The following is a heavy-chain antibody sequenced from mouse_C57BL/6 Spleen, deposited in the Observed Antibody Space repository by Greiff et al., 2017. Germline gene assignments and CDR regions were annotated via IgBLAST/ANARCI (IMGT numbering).Heavy chain of an antibody. Sequence: VQLLQSGAGLVRPGASVKISCKASGFTFTSYSMHWVKQTPRKGLEWIGAIYPGNGDTSYNQKFKGKATLTVDKSSSTAYMQLSRLTSEDCAVYVCARDSSWYFDDWGTGTTVTVSS. CDR1: GFTFTSYS. CDR2: IYPGNGDT. J-gene: IGHJ1*03. V-gene: IGHV1-12*01. CDR3: ARDSSWYFDD.